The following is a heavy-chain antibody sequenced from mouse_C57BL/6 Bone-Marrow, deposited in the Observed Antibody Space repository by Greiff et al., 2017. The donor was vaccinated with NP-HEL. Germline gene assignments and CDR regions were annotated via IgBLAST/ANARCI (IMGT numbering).Heavy chain of an antibody. CDR2: IYPRSGNT. D-gene: IGHD1-1*01. V-gene: IGHV1-81*01. J-gene: IGHJ3*01. CDR1: GYTFTSYG. CDR3: ARGYYGSSLAWFAY. Sequence: VQLQQSGAELARPGASVKLSCKASGYTFTSYGISWVKQRTGQGLEWIGEIYPRSGNTYYNEKFKGKAKLTADKSSSTAYMELRSLTSEDSAVYFCARGYYGSSLAWFAYWGQGTLVTVSA.